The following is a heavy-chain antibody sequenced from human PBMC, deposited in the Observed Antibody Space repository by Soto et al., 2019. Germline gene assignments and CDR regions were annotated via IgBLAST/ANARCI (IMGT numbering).Heavy chain of an antibody. CDR1: GGSISSYY. D-gene: IGHD6-19*01. J-gene: IGHJ6*03. CDR2: IYYSGST. Sequence: QVQLQESGPGLVKPSETLSLTCTVSGGSISSYYWSWIRQPPGKGLEWIGYIYYSGSTNYDPSLKSRITISVDTSKNQFSLKLSSVTAADTAVYYCAKSGAGYSSGWYEDYYYYMDVWGKGTTVTVSS. V-gene: IGHV4-59*08. CDR3: AKSGAGYSSGWYEDYYYYMDV.